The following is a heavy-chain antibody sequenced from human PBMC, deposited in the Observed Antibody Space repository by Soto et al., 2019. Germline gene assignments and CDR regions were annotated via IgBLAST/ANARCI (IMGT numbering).Heavy chain of an antibody. Sequence: QVQLVQSGAEVKKPGASVKVSCQASGYTFTSYAMHWVRQAPGQRLEWMGWINGGNGNTKYSQKFQGRVTITRDTSASTAYMELSSLRSEDTAVYYCARTVEAAGDYWGQGTLVTVSS. D-gene: IGHD6-13*01. CDR2: INGGNGNT. CDR3: ARTVEAAGDY. J-gene: IGHJ4*02. V-gene: IGHV1-3*01. CDR1: GYTFTSYA.